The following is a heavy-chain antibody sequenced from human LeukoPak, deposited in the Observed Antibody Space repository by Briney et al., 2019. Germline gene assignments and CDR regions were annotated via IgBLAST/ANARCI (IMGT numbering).Heavy chain of an antibody. V-gene: IGHV4-38-2*01. CDR1: RASISSPYY. CDR2: MFHTGST. J-gene: IGHJ5*02. Sequence: SETLSLTCAVSRASISSPYYWAWIRQSPEKGLECIGSMFHTGSTYYNPSLKSRVAISLDTSQNQFSLKMRSVTAADTAVYYCASQISSRTLWFDPWGQGILVSVSS. D-gene: IGHD2-2*01. CDR3: ASQISSRTLWFDP.